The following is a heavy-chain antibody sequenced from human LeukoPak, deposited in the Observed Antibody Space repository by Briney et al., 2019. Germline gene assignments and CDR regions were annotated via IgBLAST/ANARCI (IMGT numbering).Heavy chain of an antibody. D-gene: IGHD3-22*01. V-gene: IGHV4-31*03. J-gene: IGHJ4*02. Sequence: SETLSLTCTVSGGSISSGGYYWSWIRQHPGKGLEWIGYIYYSGSTYYNPSLKSRVTISVDTSKNQFSLKLSSVTAADTAVYYCARTVVVVLIDYFDYWGQGTLVTVSS. CDR2: IYYSGST. CDR1: GGSISSGGYY. CDR3: ARTVVVVLIDYFDY.